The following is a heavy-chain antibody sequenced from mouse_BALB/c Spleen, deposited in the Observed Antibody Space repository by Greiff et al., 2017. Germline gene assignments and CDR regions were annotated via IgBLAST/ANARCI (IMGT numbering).Heavy chain of an antibody. CDR2: IRLKSNNYAT. D-gene: IGHD3-3*01. CDR1: GFTFSNYW. CDR3: TIGGYYAMDY. V-gene: IGHV6-6*02. J-gene: IGHJ4*01. Sequence: DVQLQESGGGLVQPGGSMKLSCVASGFTFSNYWMNWVRQSPEKGLEWVAEIRLKSNNYATHYAESVKGRFTISRDDSKSSVYLQMNNLRAEDTGIYYCTIGGYYAMDYWGQGTSDTVSS.